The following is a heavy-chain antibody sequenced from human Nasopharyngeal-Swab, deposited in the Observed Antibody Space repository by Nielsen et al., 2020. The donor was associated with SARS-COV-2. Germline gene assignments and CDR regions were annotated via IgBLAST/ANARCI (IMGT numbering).Heavy chain of an antibody. J-gene: IGHJ5*02. V-gene: IGHV2-70*01. CDR3: ARIRRQQLANGVGWFDP. CDR2: IDWDDDK. CDR1: GFSLSTSGMC. Sequence: SGPTLVKPTQTLTLTCTFSGFSLSTSGMCVSWIRQPPGKALEWLALIDWDDDKYYSTSLKTRLTISKDTPKNQVVLTMTNMDPVDTATYYCARIRRQQLANGVGWFDPWGQGTLVTVSS. D-gene: IGHD6-13*01.